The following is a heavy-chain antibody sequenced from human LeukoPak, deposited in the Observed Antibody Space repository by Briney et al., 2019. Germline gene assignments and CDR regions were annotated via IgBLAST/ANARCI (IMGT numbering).Heavy chain of an antibody. D-gene: IGHD3-10*02. V-gene: IGHV3-66*01. J-gene: IGHJ6*04. CDR3: AELGITMIGGV. CDR1: GFTVSSNY. Sequence: GGSLRLSCAASGFTVSSNYMSWVRQAPGKGVEWVSVIYSGGSTYYADSVKGRFTISRDNSKNTLYPQMNSLRAEDTAVYYCAELGITMIGGVWGKGTTVTISS. CDR2: IYSGGST.